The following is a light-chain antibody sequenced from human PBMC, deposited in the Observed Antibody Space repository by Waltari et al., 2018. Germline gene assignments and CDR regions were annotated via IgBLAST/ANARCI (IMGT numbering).Light chain of an antibody. V-gene: IGKV1-5*03. CDR1: QSISNW. CDR2: KAS. J-gene: IGKJ2*01. CDR3: QQYYTYPYT. Sequence: DLQMTQSPSTLSASVGDKVTITCRASQSISNWLAWYPQKPGKAPKLLIYKASSLESGVPLRFSGSGSGTEFTLSISTLQPDDFATYLCQQYYTYPYTFGQGTKLEIK.